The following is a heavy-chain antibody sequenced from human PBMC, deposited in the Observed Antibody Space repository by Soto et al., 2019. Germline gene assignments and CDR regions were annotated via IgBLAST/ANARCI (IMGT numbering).Heavy chain of an antibody. V-gene: IGHV1-2*02. CDR1: GYTFTAYY. Sequence: QVQLVQAGAEVKKPGASVKVSCKASGYTFTAYYIHWVRQAPGQGLEWMGWINPSTGGTKYAQKFQDRVTMPRDTSTSTAYRELGRLRSDDTAVFYCARSIANDYSNRQDYWGQGTLVTVSS. CDR2: INPSTGGT. J-gene: IGHJ4*02. CDR3: ARSIANDYSNRQDY. D-gene: IGHD4-4*01.